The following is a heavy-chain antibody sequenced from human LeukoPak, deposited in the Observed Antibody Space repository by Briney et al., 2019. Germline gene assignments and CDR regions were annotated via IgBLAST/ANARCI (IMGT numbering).Heavy chain of an antibody. Sequence: AGGSLRLSCAASGFTFSSYAMHWVRQAPGKGLEWVAVISYDGSNKYYADSVKGRFTISRDNSKNTLYLQMNSLRAEDTAVYYCARGHSSGHDAYEIWGQGTMVTVSS. D-gene: IGHD3-22*01. CDR3: ARGHSSGHDAYEI. CDR2: ISYDGSNK. J-gene: IGHJ3*02. V-gene: IGHV3-30*14. CDR1: GFTFSSYA.